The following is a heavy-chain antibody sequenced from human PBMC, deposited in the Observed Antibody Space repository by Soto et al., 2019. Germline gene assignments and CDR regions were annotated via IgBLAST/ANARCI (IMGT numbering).Heavy chain of an antibody. D-gene: IGHD6-19*01. CDR3: AKGGRQWLVTSDFNY. V-gene: IGHV3-23*01. J-gene: IGHJ4*02. Sequence: SLRLSCAASGFTFSIYSMAWVRQAPGKGLEWVSTISGSGVSTYYIDSVKGRFTISRDNSKNTLYLQLTSLRAEDTAVYYCAKGGRQWLVTSDFNYWGQGALVTVSS. CDR2: ISGSGVST. CDR1: GFTFSIYS.